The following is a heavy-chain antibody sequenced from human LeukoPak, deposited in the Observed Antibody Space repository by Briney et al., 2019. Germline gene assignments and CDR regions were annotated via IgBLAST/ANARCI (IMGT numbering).Heavy chain of an antibody. CDR3: ARDQATTYYYYGMDV. D-gene: IGHD1-14*01. J-gene: IGHJ6*02. CDR2: IYYSGST. Sequence: SQTLSLTCTVSGGSISSGDYYWSWIRQPPGKGLEWIGCIYYSGSTYYNPSLKSRVTISVDTSKNQFSLKLSSVTAADTAVYYCARDQATTYYYYGMDVWGQGTTVTVSS. CDR1: GGSISSGDYY. V-gene: IGHV4-30-4*01.